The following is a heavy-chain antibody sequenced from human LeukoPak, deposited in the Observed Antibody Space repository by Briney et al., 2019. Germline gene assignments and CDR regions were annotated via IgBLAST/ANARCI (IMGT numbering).Heavy chain of an antibody. CDR3: MATMLRMGGNY. CDR2: ISGSGGST. J-gene: IGHJ4*02. Sequence: GGSLRLSCAASGFTFSSYAMSWVRQAPGKGPEWVSAISGSGGSTYYADSVKGRFTISRDNSKNTLYLQMNSLRAEDTAVYYCMATMLRMGGNYWGQGTLVTVSS. V-gene: IGHV3-23*01. CDR1: GFTFSSYA. D-gene: IGHD5-24*01.